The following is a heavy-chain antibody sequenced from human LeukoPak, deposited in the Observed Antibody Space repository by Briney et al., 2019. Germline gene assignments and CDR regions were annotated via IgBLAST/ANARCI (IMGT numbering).Heavy chain of an antibody. CDR3: ARDAYYYFGSGSPIRAFDI. D-gene: IGHD3-10*01. J-gene: IGHJ3*02. V-gene: IGHV1-69*05. Sequence: SVKVSCKASGGTFSSCAISWVRQAPGQGLEWMGGIIPIFGTANYAQKFQGRVTVTTDAATSTAYMELRSLRSDDTAVYYCARDAYYYFGSGSPIRAFDIWGQGTMVTVSS. CDR2: IIPIFGTA. CDR1: GGTFSSCA.